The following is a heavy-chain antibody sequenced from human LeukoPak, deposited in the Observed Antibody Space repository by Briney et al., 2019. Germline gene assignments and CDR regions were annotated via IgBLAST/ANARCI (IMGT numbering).Heavy chain of an antibody. CDR1: GYTFTSFD. D-gene: IGHD2-2*01. CDR3: ARDGGYCSSGPTCYSRAEYFYYGLDV. CDR2: INPNSGGT. J-gene: IGHJ6*02. V-gene: IGHV1-2*06. Sequence: ASVKVSCKASGYTFTSFDFNWVRQATGQGLEWMGRINPNSGGTNYAQQFQGRVTMTRDTSISTVYMELSSLRSDDTAVYFCARDGGYCSSGPTCYSRAEYFYYGLDVWGQGTTLTVSS.